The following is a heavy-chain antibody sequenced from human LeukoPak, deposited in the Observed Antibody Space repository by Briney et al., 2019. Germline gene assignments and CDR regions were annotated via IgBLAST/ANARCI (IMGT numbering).Heavy chain of an antibody. V-gene: IGHV3-48*04. CDR2: IRSSSTTI. D-gene: IGHD3-10*01. J-gene: IGHJ4*02. Sequence: GGSLRLSCAASGFTFSSYNMNWVRQAPGKGLEWVSYIRSSSTTIYYADSVKGRFTISRDNAKNSLYLQMNSLRAEDTAVYYCSRDYGSGSYYNTAYWGQGTLVTVSS. CDR1: GFTFSSYN. CDR3: SRDYGSGSYYNTAY.